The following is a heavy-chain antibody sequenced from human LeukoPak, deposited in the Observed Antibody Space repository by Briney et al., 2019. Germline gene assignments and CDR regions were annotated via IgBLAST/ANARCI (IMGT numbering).Heavy chain of an antibody. CDR2: IKQDGSEK. CDR1: GFTFDNYW. D-gene: IGHD6-19*01. Sequence: GGSLRLSCAASGFTFDNYWMSWVRHAPGKGLEWVASIKQDGSEKYHVDSVKGRFTISRDNAKNSLYLQMNSLRAEDTAVYYCATCSGWYSNFDYWGQGALVTVSS. CDR3: ATCSGWYSNFDY. J-gene: IGHJ4*02. V-gene: IGHV3-7*01.